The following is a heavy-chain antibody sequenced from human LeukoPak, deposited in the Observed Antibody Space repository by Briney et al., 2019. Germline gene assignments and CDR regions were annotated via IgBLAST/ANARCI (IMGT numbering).Heavy chain of an antibody. CDR2: ISYDGSNK. CDR3: ARELLYGDYVWFDP. J-gene: IGHJ5*02. D-gene: IGHD4-17*01. V-gene: IGHV3-30-3*01. CDR1: GFTFSSYA. Sequence: GGALRLSCAASGFTFSSYAMHWVRPAPAKELEWVAVISYDGSNKYYADSVKGRFTISRDNSKNTLYLQMNSLRAEDTAVYYCARELLYGDYVWFDPWGQGTLVTVSS.